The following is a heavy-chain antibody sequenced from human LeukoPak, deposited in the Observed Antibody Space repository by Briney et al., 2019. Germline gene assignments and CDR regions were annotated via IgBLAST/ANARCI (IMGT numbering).Heavy chain of an antibody. CDR3: ARSSPSSGWHSDAFDI. CDR2: IYPGDSDT. CDR1: GYTFTTYW. J-gene: IGHJ3*02. V-gene: IGHV5-51*01. D-gene: IGHD6-19*01. Sequence: GESLKISCKGSGYTFTTYWIAWVRQMPGKGLEWMGIIYPGDSDTRYSPSFQGQVTISADKSISTAYLQWSSLKASDTAMYYCARSSPSSGWHSDAFDIWGQGTMVTVSS.